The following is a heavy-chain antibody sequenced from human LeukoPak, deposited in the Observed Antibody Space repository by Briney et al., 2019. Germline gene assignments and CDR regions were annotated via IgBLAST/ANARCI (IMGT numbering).Heavy chain of an antibody. CDR3: AKDAQAYCGGDCYPNWFDP. V-gene: IGHV3-7*01. D-gene: IGHD2-21*02. CDR1: GFTFSSYW. J-gene: IGHJ5*02. Sequence: GGSLRLSCAASGFTFSSYWMSWVRQAPGKGLEWVANIKQDGSEKYYVDSVKGRFTISRDNSKNTLYLQMNSLRAEDTAVYYCAKDAQAYCGGDCYPNWFDPWGQGTLVTVSS. CDR2: IKQDGSEK.